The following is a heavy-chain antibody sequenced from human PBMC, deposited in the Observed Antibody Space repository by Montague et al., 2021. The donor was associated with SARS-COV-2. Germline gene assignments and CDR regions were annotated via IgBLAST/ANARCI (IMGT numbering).Heavy chain of an antibody. D-gene: IGHD2-2*01. V-gene: IGHV6-1*01. CDR2: TYYRSKCHN. CDR1: GDSVSSNIAT. J-gene: IGHJ4*02. Sequence: CAISGDSVSSNIATWNWIRQSPSRGLEWLGRTYYRSKCHNDYAESVKSRITIDPDTSKHQFSLHLNSVTPEDTAVYYCARIPVGSKYYFDFWGQGTLVTVSS. CDR3: ARIPVGSKYYFDF.